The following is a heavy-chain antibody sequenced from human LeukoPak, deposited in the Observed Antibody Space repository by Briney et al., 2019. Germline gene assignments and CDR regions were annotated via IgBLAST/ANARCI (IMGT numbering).Heavy chain of an antibody. Sequence: GGSLRLSCEASGFTVSSNYMSWVRQAPGKGLEWVSVIYSGGSTYYADSVKGRFTISRDNSKNTLYLQMNSLRAEDTAVYYCAGKVSVDAFDIWGQGTMVTVSS. D-gene: IGHD4-23*01. CDR1: GFTVSSNY. J-gene: IGHJ3*02. V-gene: IGHV3-53*01. CDR3: AGKVSVDAFDI. CDR2: IYSGGST.